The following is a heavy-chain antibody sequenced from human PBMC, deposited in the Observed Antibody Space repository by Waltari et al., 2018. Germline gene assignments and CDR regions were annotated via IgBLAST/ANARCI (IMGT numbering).Heavy chain of an antibody. Sequence: EVQLLESGGGLVQPGGSLRLYCAASEFPFSSYAMNWVRQAPGKGLEWVSTISGSGGNTYYADSVKGRFTISRDNSKNTLYLQMNSLRAEDTAVYYCAKDPAGTYYFEYWGQGTLVTVSS. CDR2: ISGSGGNT. V-gene: IGHV3-23*01. J-gene: IGHJ4*02. CDR3: AKDPAGTYYFEY. CDR1: EFPFSSYA. D-gene: IGHD6-19*01.